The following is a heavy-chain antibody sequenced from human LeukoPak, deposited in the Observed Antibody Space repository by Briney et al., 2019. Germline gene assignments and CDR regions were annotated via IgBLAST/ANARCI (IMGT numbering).Heavy chain of an antibody. CDR2: ISDNGDST. Sequence: GGSLRLSCAAAGFTFNNYAMGWVRQAPGKGLEWVSSISDNGDSTYYADSVKGRFTISRDNSKNTLYLQMNSLRAEDTAVYYCASITDYWGQGTLVTVSS. V-gene: IGHV3-23*01. D-gene: IGHD2/OR15-2a*01. CDR3: ASITDY. J-gene: IGHJ4*02. CDR1: GFTFNNYA.